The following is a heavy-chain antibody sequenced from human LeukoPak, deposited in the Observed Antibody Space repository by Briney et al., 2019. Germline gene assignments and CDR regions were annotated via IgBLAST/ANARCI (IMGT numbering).Heavy chain of an antibody. CDR1: GGSFSGYY. CDR2: INHSGST. D-gene: IGHD3-3*01. V-gene: IGHV4-34*01. J-gene: IGHJ4*02. Sequence: PSETLSLTCAVYGGSFSGYYWSWIRQPPGQGLEWIGEINHSGSTNYNPSLKSRVTISVGTSKNQFSLKLSSVTAADTAVYYCARGLEWLALRFLEWSPTYYFDYWGQGTLVTVSS. CDR3: ARGLEWLALRFLEWSPTYYFDY.